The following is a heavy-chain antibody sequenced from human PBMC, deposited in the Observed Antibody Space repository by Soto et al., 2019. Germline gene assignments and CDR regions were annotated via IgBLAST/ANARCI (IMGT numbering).Heavy chain of an antibody. CDR3: ARGWGGYFQH. Sequence: QVQLQESGPGLVKPSETLSLTCTVSGGSISSYYCNWIRQPPGKGLEWIGYIYYSGSTNYNPSLKRRVTISVDTSKNQFSLKLSSVTAADTAVYYCARGWGGYFQHWGQGTLVTVSS. CDR2: IYYSGST. V-gene: IGHV4-59*01. J-gene: IGHJ1*01. D-gene: IGHD7-27*01. CDR1: GGSISSYY.